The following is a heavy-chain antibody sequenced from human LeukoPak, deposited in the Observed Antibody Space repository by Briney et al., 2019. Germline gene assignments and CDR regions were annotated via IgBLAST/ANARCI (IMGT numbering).Heavy chain of an antibody. D-gene: IGHD1-7*01. CDR3: VRDRNYFEALQRSY. J-gene: IGHJ4*02. V-gene: IGHV3-23*01. CDR1: GFTFSTFA. CDR2: ITGAGSTT. Sequence: GWSLRLSCAASGFTFSTFAMSWVRQGPGRGLERVSSITGAGSTTYYPESVKGRFTISRDNSKNTLYLQMNSLRVEDTAVYFCVRDRNYFEALQRSYWGQGTLVTVSS.